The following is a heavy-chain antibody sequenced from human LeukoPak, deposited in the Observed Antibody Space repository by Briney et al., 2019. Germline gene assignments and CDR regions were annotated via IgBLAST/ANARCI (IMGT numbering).Heavy chain of an antibody. CDR3: AIPGGYYDSSGYSPDAFDI. Sequence: PSETLSLTCAVYGGSFSGYYWSWIRQPPGKGLEWIGEINHSGSTNYNPSLKSRVTISVDTSKNQFSLKLSSVTAADTAVYYCAIPGGYYDSSGYSPDAFDIWGQGTMVTVSS. CDR1: GGSFSGYY. V-gene: IGHV4-34*01. D-gene: IGHD3-22*01. J-gene: IGHJ3*02. CDR2: INHSGST.